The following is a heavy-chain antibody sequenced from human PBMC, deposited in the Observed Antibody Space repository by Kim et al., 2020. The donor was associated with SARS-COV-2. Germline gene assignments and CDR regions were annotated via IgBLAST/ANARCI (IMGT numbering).Heavy chain of an antibody. CDR1: GGSISSSSYY. CDR2: IYYSGST. D-gene: IGHD5-12*01. CDR3: ARDQGGDNSGYDSGNWFDP. J-gene: IGHJ5*02. V-gene: IGHV4-39*07. Sequence: SETLSLTCTVSGGSISSSSYYWGWIRQPPGKGLEWIGSIYYSGSTYYNPSLKSRVTISVDTSKNQFSLKLSSVTAADTAVYYCARDQGGDNSGYDSGNWFDPWGQGTLVTVSS.